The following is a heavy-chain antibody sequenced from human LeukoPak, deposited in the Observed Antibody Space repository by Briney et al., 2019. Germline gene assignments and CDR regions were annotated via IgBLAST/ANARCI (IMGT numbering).Heavy chain of an antibody. J-gene: IGHJ4*02. CDR2: ISGGGSST. D-gene: IGHD6-13*01. CDR3: AKPQYSTRWYYFDY. V-gene: IGHV3-23*01. CDR1: GFTFSSYA. Sequence: PGGSLRLSCAASGFTFSSYAMSWVRQAPGKGLEWVSAISGGGSSTYYADSVKGRFTISRDNSKNTVDLRMNSLRAEDTAVYYCAKPQYSTRWYYFDYWGQGTLVTVSS.